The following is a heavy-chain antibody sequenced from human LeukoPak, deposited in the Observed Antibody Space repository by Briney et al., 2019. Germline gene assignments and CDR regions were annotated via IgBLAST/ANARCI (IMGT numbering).Heavy chain of an antibody. CDR1: GFTFSSYG. CDR3: AKGSARRWFWYFDY. J-gene: IGHJ4*02. V-gene: IGHV3-23*01. D-gene: IGHD4-23*01. CDR2: ISGSGGST. Sequence: GGPLRLSCAASGFTFSSYGMSWVRQAPGKGLEWVSAISGSGGSTDYADSVKGRFTIFRDNSKNTLYLQMNSLRAEDTAVYYCAKGSARRWFWYFDYWGQGTLVTVSS.